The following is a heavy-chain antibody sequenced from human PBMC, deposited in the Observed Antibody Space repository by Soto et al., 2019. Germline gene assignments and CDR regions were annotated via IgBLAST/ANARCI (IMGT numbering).Heavy chain of an antibody. CDR1: GGSISSYY. CDR2: IYYSGST. V-gene: IGHV4-59*08. D-gene: IGHD5-12*01. J-gene: IGHJ4*02. Sequence: SETLSLTCTVSGGSISSYYWSWIRQPPGKGLEWIGYIYYSGSTNYNPSLKSRVTISVDTSKNQFSLKLSSVTAADTAVYYCARLPRGTHSGYDPPDYWGQGTLVTVSS. CDR3: ARLPRGTHSGYDPPDY.